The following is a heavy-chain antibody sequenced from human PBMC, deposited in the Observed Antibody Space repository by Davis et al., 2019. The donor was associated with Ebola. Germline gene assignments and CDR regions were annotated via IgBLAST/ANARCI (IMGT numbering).Heavy chain of an antibody. J-gene: IGHJ4*02. CDR3: ASLYGSGSYYQFDY. CDR2: IYYSGST. D-gene: IGHD3-10*01. V-gene: IGHV4-39*01. Sequence: PSETLSLTCTVSGGSISSSSYYWGWIRQPPGKGLEWIGSIYYSGSTYYNPSLKSRVTISVDTSKNQFSLKLSSVTAADTAVYYCASLYGSGSYYQFDYWGQGTLVTVSS. CDR1: GGSISSSSYY.